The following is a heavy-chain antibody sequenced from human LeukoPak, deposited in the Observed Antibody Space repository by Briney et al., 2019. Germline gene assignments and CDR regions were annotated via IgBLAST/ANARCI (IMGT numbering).Heavy chain of an antibody. CDR2: INPNDGDT. V-gene: IGHV1-2*02. D-gene: IGHD2-2*01. J-gene: IGHJ4*02. CDR3: ARANFLYCSSSTCLFDY. Sequence: ASVKVSCKASGYTFTDYYMHWVRQAPGQGFEWMGWINPNDGDTNYAQKFQGRVTMTRDTSISTAHVEASRLRSDDTAVYYCARANFLYCSSSTCLFDYWGQGTLVTVSS. CDR1: GYTFTDYY.